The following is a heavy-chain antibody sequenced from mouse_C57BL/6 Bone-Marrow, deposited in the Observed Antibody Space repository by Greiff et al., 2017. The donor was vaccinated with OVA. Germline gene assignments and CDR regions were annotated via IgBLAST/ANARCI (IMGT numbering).Heavy chain of an antibody. CDR1: GYTFTDYE. CDR3: TRSYINYGDFDY. V-gene: IGHV1-15*01. J-gene: IGHJ2*01. D-gene: IGHD2-5*01. Sequence: QVQLKQSGAELVRPGASVTLSCKASGYTFTDYEMHWVKQTPVHGLEWIGAIDPETGGTAYNQKFKGKAILTADKSSSTAYMELRSLTSEDSAVYYCTRSYINYGDFDYWGQGTTLTVSS. CDR2: IDPETGGT.